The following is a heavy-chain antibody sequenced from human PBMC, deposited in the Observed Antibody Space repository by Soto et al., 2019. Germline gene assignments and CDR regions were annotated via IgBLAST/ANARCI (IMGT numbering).Heavy chain of an antibody. D-gene: IGHD3-10*01. J-gene: IGHJ3*02. V-gene: IGHV1-8*02. CDR1: GGTFSSYA. CDR3: ARSRGVTGSDAFDI. CDR2: MNPNSGNT. Sequence: QVQLVQSGAEVKKPGSSVKVSCKASGGTFSSYAISWVRQAPGQGLEWMGWMNPNSGNTGYAQKFQGRVTMTRNTSISTAYMELSSLRSEDTAVYYCARSRGVTGSDAFDIWGQGTMVTVSS.